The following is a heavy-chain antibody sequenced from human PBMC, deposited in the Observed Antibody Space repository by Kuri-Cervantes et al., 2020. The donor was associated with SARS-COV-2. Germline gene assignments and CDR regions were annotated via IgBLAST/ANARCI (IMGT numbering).Heavy chain of an antibody. CDR1: GFTFSSYA. CDR3: ARGGWWERELDY. CDR2: ISYDGSNK. Sequence: GGSLRLSCAASGFTFSSYAMHWVRQAPGKGLEWVAVISYDGSNKYYADSVKGRFTISRDNSKNTLYLQMNSLRAEDTAVYYCARGGWWERELDYWGQGTLVTVSS. V-gene: IGHV3-30*04. J-gene: IGHJ4*02. D-gene: IGHD1-26*01.